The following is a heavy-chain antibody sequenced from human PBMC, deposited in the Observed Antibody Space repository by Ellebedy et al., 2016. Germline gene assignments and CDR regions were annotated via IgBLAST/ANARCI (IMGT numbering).Heavy chain of an antibody. V-gene: IGHV4-39*06. CDR1: GGSISNTIYY. D-gene: IGHD5-18*01. CDR2: MYYSGSS. J-gene: IGHJ4*02. CDR3: ARGGNRGYSYGDFDS. Sequence: SETLSLTCTVSGGSISNTIYYWGWIRQSPGKGLEWIGSMYYSGSSCYNPFLKSRVTISVDTSKNQFILKLSSVTAADTAVYFCARGGNRGYSYGDFDSWGQGTLVTVSP.